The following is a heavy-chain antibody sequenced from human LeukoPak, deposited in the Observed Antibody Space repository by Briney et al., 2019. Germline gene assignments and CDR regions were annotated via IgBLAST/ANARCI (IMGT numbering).Heavy chain of an antibody. D-gene: IGHD3-10*01. CDR3: ARDSLLWFGEAPFDI. CDR1: GYTFTGYY. J-gene: IGHJ3*02. CDR2: INPNSGGT. V-gene: IGHV1-2*02. Sequence: ASVKVSCKASGYTFTGYYMHWVRQAPGQGLEWMGWINPNSGGTNYAQKLQGRVTMTTDTSTSTAYMELRSLRSDDTAVYYCARDSLLWFGEAPFDIWGQGTMVTVSS.